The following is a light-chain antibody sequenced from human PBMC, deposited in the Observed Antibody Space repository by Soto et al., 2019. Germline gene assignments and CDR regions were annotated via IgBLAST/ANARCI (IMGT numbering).Light chain of an antibody. CDR2: QDS. V-gene: IGLV3-1*01. CDR1: KLGDKY. CDR3: QAWDSSTAEV. J-gene: IGLJ3*02. Sequence: SSELTQPPSVSVSPGQTASITCSGAKLGDKYACWYQQKPGQSPVLVIYQDSKRPSGIPERFSGSNSGNTATLTISGTQAMDEADYYCQAWDSSTAEVFGGGTQLTVL.